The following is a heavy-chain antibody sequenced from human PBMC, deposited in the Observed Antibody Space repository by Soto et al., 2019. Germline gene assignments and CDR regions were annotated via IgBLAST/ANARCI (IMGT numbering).Heavy chain of an antibody. V-gene: IGHV3-23*01. D-gene: IGHD6-13*01. CDR1: GFTFSSYA. Sequence: EVQLLESGGGLVQPGGSLRLSCAASGFTFSSYAMRWVRQAPGKGLEWVSAVSGSGGSTYYADSVKGRFTISRDNSKNALYLQMNRRRAEDAAVYYCARRGPGTYFDYWGQGTLVTVSS. J-gene: IGHJ4*02. CDR3: ARRGPGTYFDY. CDR2: VSGSGGST.